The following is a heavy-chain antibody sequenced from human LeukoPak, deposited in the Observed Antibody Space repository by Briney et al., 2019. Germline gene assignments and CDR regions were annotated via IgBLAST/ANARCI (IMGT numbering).Heavy chain of an antibody. V-gene: IGHV1-69*04. J-gene: IGHJ4*02. Sequence: SVKVSCKASGGTFSSYAISWVRQAPGQGLEWMGRIIPILGIANYAQKFQGRVTITADKSTSTAYMELSSLRSEDTAVYYCASWGEPEMATMGFDYWGQGTLVTVSS. CDR1: GGTFSSYA. D-gene: IGHD5-24*01. CDR3: ASWGEPEMATMGFDY. CDR2: IIPILGIA.